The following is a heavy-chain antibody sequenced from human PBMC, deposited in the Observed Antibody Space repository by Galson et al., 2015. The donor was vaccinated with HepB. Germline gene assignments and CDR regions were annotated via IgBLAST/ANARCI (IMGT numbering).Heavy chain of an antibody. V-gene: IGHV3-48*01. CDR1: GFTFSSYS. CDR2: ISSSSSTI. CDR3: ARVPLRYSGAFDI. D-gene: IGHD3-10*01. Sequence: SLRLSCAASGFTFSSYSMNWVRQAPGKGLEWVSYISSSSSTIYYADSVKGRFTISRDNAKNSLYLQMNSLRAEDTAVYYCARVPLRYSGAFDIWGQGTMVTVSS. J-gene: IGHJ3*02.